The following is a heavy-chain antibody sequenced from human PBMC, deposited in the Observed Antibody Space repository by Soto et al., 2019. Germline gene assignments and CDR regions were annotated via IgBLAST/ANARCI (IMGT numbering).Heavy chain of an antibody. J-gene: IGHJ4*02. Sequence: ASVNVSCKASGYTFTSYYIHWVRQAPGQGLEWMGVINPSGGSTSYAQNFQGRVTMTRDTSTSTAYMELSSLRSDDTAVYYCARDLNGDYFDYWGQGTLVTVSS. V-gene: IGHV1-46*01. CDR3: ARDLNGDYFDY. CDR2: INPSGGST. CDR1: GYTFTSYY. D-gene: IGHD4-17*01.